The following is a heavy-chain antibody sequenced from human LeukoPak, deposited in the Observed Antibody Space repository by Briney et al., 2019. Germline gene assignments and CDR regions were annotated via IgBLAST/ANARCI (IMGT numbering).Heavy chain of an antibody. J-gene: IGHJ4*02. CDR3: AIRNDY. V-gene: IGHV4-38-2*02. Sequence: SETLSLTCSVSNYSITSHYWGWIRQPPGKGLEWIANIHHSGSTNDNPSLKSRVTISVDTSKNQFSLKLSSVTAADTAVVPAAIRNDYWGQGTLVTVSS. CDR2: IHHSGST. CDR1: NYSITSHY. D-gene: IGHD2-2*02.